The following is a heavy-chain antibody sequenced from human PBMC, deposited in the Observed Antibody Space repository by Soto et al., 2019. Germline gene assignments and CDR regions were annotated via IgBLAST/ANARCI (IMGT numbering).Heavy chain of an antibody. CDR2: ISYDGSNK. D-gene: IGHD3-3*01. CDR1: GFTFFSYG. Sequence: PGGSLRLSCAASGFTFFSYGMHWVRQAPGKGLEWVAVISYDGSNKYYGDSVKGRFTISRDNSKNTLYLQMNSLRADDTAVYYCAKDRAGDIYVAARSGHDYWGQGPLVTVSS. CDR3: AKDRAGDIYVAARSGHDY. J-gene: IGHJ4*02. V-gene: IGHV3-30*18.